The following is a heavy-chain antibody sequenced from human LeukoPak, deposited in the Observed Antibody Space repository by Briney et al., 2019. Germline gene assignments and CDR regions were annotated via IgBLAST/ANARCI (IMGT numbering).Heavy chain of an antibody. V-gene: IGHV1-18*01. Sequence: ASVKVSCKASGYTFTSYGISWVRQAPGQGLEWMGWISAYNGNTNYAQKLQGRVTMTTDTSTSTAYMELRSLRSDDTAVYYCARDQERYFDWLLFVGAFDIWGQGTMVTVSS. CDR3: ARDQERYFDWLLFVGAFDI. D-gene: IGHD3-9*01. J-gene: IGHJ3*02. CDR2: ISAYNGNT. CDR1: GYTFTSYG.